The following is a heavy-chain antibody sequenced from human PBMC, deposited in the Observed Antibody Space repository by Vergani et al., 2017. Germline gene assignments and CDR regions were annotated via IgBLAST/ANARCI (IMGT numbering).Heavy chain of an antibody. CDR2: IYHSGST. CDR3: ARHGRYYDSSGSPYWFDP. Sequence: QVQLQESGPGLVKPSETLSLTCAVSGYSISSGYYWGWIRQPPGKGLGWIGSIYHSGSTYYNPSLKSRVTISVDTSKNQFSLKLSSVTTADTAVYYCARHGRYYDSSGSPYWFDPWGQGTLVTVSS. D-gene: IGHD3-22*01. CDR1: GYSISSGYY. J-gene: IGHJ5*02. V-gene: IGHV4-38-2*01.